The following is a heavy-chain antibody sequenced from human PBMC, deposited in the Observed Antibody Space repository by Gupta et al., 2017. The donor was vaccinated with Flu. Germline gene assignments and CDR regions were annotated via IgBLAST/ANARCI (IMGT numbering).Heavy chain of an antibody. CDR3: AKEAFCRSVSCYTGFKSYFDF. CDR1: GFTFSRFG. CDR2: ISYKGADK. V-gene: IGHV3-30*18. D-gene: IGHD2-2*02. J-gene: IGHJ4*02. Sequence: QVQLVESGGGVVQPGRSLRLSCAASGFTFSRFGMHWVRQAPGKGLEWVAVISYKGADKVYADSVKGRFSISRDDSRNTLYLQMNNLRVDDTAVYYCAKEAFCRSVSCYTGFKSYFDFWGQGILVSVSS.